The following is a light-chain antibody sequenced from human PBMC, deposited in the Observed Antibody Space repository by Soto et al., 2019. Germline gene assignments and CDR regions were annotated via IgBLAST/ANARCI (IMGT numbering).Light chain of an antibody. CDR3: LQYSTYWT. CDR2: KAS. CDR1: QSISTW. J-gene: IGKJ1*01. V-gene: IGKV1-5*03. Sequence: DIQMTQSPSTVSASVGDRVTITCRASQSISTWLAWYQQKPGKAPKLLIYKASSLESGVPSRFSGSGSGTEFTLTISSLQPDDFATYYCLQYSTYWTFGQGTKVEI.